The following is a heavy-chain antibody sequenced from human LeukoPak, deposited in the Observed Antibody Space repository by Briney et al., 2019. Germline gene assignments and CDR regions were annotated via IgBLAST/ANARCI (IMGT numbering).Heavy chain of an antibody. V-gene: IGHV3-9*03. D-gene: IGHD6-6*01. Sequence: GRSLRLSCAASGFTFDDYAMHWVRQAPGKGLEWVSGISWNSGRMDYADSVKGRFTISRDNVKNSLYLQMNSLRTEDMALYYCAKDMGYSSSSTFDYWGQGTLVTVSS. CDR2: ISWNSGRM. CDR1: GFTFDDYA. CDR3: AKDMGYSSSSTFDY. J-gene: IGHJ4*02.